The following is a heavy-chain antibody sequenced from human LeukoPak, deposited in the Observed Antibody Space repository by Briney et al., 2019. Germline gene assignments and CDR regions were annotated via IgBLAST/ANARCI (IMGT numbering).Heavy chain of an antibody. Sequence: PGGSLRLSCAASGFTFSGSAMHWVRQASGKGLEWVGRIRSKANSYATAYAASVKGRFTISRDDSKNTAYLQMNSPKTEDTAVYYCTTTYYDFWSGYPTDWGQGTLVTVSS. CDR3: TTTYYDFWSGYPTD. CDR2: IRSKANSYAT. CDR1: GFTFSGSA. V-gene: IGHV3-73*01. D-gene: IGHD3-3*01. J-gene: IGHJ4*02.